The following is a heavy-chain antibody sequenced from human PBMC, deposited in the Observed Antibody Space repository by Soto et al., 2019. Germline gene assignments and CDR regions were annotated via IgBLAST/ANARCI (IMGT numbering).Heavy chain of an antibody. J-gene: IGHJ4*02. V-gene: IGHV4-4*02. CDR1: GGSISSSNW. Sequence: SETLSLTCAVSGGSISSSNWWSWVRQPPGKGLEWIGEIYHSGSTNYNPSLKSRVTISVDKSKNQFSLKLSSVTAADTAVYYCAILPSPMVRETNSPTNIDYWGQGTLVTVSS. CDR3: AILPSPMVRETNSPTNIDY. D-gene: IGHD3-10*01. CDR2: IYHSGST.